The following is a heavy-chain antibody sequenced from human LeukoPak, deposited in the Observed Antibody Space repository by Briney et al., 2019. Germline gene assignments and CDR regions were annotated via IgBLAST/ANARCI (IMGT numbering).Heavy chain of an antibody. D-gene: IGHD5-18*01. CDR2: IKSKPSGGTT. V-gene: IGHV3-15*01. J-gene: IGHJ4*02. Sequence: PGGSLRLSCAASGFTFSTAWMSGVRQPTGKGLEWVGRIKSKPSGGTTEYAAPVKGRFTISRDDSKDTVYLQMNSLKTEDTAVYYCITELGYSYVYWGQGTLVTVSS. CDR3: ITELGYSYVY. CDR1: GFTFSTAW.